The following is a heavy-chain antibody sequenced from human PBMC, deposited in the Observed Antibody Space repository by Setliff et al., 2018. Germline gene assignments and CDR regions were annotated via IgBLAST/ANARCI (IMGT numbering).Heavy chain of an antibody. CDR1: GGSISSGGYY. CDR2: IYYSGST. J-gene: IGHJ5*02. Sequence: PSETLSLTCTVSGGSISSGGYYWSWIRQHPGKGLEWIGYIYYSGSTYYNPSLKSRVTISVDTSKNQFSLKLSSVTAADTATYYCARAGPTVTFFRVLVISWWDPWGQGSLVTVS. V-gene: IGHV4-31*03. D-gene: IGHD3-3*01. CDR3: ARAGPTVTFFRVLVISWWDP.